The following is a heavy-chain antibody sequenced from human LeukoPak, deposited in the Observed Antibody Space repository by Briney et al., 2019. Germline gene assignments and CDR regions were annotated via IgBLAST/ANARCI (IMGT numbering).Heavy chain of an antibody. D-gene: IGHD3-3*01. Sequence: GGSLRLSCAASGVTFSSYAMSWVRQDPGKGLEWVSAISGSGGSTSYADPLKGRFTISRDNSKNTLYLQMNSLRAEDTAVYYCAKSRSLFGVVIIFDYWGQGTLVTVSS. CDR3: AKSRSLFGVVIIFDY. CDR1: GVTFSSYA. J-gene: IGHJ4*02. V-gene: IGHV3-23*01. CDR2: ISGSGGST.